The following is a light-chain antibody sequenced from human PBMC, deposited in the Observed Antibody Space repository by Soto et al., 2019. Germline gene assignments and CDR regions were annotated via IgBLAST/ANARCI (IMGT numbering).Light chain of an antibody. CDR1: QSVTDNY. J-gene: IGKJ1*01. V-gene: IGKV3-20*01. Sequence: EIVLTQSPATLSLSPLEIATLSCMASQSVTDNYLAWYQQKPGQAPRLVISGASSRTSGIPDRFSASGSGTDFTLTISRLEPEDFAVYYCQQYSRAPLTFGQGTKVDIK. CDR2: GAS. CDR3: QQYSRAPLT.